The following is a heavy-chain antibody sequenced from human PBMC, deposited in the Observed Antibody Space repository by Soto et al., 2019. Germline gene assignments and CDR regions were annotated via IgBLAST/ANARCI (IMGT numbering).Heavy chain of an antibody. CDR1: GYTFTSYG. CDR2: ISAYNGNT. Sequence: QVQLVQSGAEVKKPGASVKVSCKASGYTFTSYGISWVRQAPGQGLGWMGWISAYNGNTNYAQKLQGRVTMTTDTSTSTAYMELRSLRSDDTAVYYCARVAITLVRGVSFYYYYGMDVWGQGTTVTVSS. J-gene: IGHJ6*02. V-gene: IGHV1-18*01. CDR3: ARVAITLVRGVSFYYYYGMDV. D-gene: IGHD3-10*01.